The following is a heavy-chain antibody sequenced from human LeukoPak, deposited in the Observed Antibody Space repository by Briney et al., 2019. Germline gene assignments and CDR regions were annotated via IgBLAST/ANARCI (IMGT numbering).Heavy chain of an antibody. V-gene: IGHV3-23*01. D-gene: IGHD6-13*01. CDR1: GFTFSSYA. CDR2: ISGSGGST. CDR3: AKDPLNSSSWPFDY. Sequence: GGSLRLSCAASGFTFSSYAMHWVRQAPGKGLEWVSAISGSGGSTYYADSVKGRFTISRDNSKNTLYLQMNSLRAEDTAVYYCAKDPLNSSSWPFDYWGQGTLVTVSS. J-gene: IGHJ4*02.